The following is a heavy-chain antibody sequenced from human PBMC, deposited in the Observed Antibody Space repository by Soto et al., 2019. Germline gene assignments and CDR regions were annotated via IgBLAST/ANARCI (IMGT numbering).Heavy chain of an antibody. V-gene: IGHV3-74*01. Sequence: EVQLVESGGGLVQPGGSLRLSCAASGFTLARDWIHWVRQAPGQGLVWVSRINNDGSGTSYAESVKGRFTISRDNAKNTAYLQMNSLRVEDTAVYYCATVFSYWGQGTLVTVSS. CDR3: ATVFSY. CDR1: GFTLARDW. J-gene: IGHJ4*02. CDR2: INNDGSGT.